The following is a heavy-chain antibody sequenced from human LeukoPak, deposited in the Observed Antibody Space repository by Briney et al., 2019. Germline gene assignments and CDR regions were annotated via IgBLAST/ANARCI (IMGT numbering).Heavy chain of an antibody. CDR3: ARGPYALENYYYSMDV. V-gene: IGHV4-59*01. CDR2: IYYSGST. Sequence: SETLSLTCTVSGGSISSYYWSWIRQPPGKGLEWIGYIYYSGSTNYNPSLKSRVTISVDTSKNQFSLKLSSVTAADTAVYYCARGPYALENYYYSMDVWGQGTTVTVSS. J-gene: IGHJ6*02. CDR1: GGSISSYY.